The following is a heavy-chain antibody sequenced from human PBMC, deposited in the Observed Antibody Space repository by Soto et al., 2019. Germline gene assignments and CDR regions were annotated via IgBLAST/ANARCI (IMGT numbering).Heavy chain of an antibody. V-gene: IGHV3-21*01. D-gene: IGHD2-2*01. CDR2: ISSSGSYI. CDR3: ARGAQCSSTNCFGSGAFDI. CDR1: GFTFSSDS. J-gene: IGHJ3*02. Sequence: EVQLVESGGGLVKPGGSQRLSCAASGFTFSSDSMNWVCQAPGKGLEWVSSISSSGSYIYYADSVKGRFTISRDNAKNSLYMQMNSLGAEDTALYYCARGAQCSSTNCFGSGAFDIWGEGTMVTVSS.